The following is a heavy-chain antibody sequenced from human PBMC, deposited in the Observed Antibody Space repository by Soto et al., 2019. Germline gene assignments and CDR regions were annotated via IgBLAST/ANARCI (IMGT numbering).Heavy chain of an antibody. J-gene: IGHJ4*02. CDR3: AKSRVLLWFGDLSYYFDC. CDR2: ISGSGRST. V-gene: IGHV3-23*01. CDR1: GCTFSSYA. D-gene: IGHD3-10*01. Sequence: EVQLLESGGGLVQPGGSLRLSCAASGCTFSSYAMSWVRQAPGKGLEWVSAISGSGRSTYYADSVKGRFTISRDNSKNTRYLQMSSLRAEDTAVYYCAKSRVLLWFGDLSYYFDCWGQGTLVTVSS.